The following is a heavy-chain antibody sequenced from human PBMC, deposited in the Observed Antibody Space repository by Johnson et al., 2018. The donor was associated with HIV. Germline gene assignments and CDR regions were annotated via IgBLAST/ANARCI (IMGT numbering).Heavy chain of an antibody. D-gene: IGHD2-15*01. CDR3: ARRYCSGGRCLNPKDAFDI. CDR2: IYSGGST. CDR1: GFPVSSNY. V-gene: IGHV3-66*01. J-gene: IGHJ3*02. Sequence: VQLVESGGGLVQPGGSLRLSCAAYGFPVSSNYMSWVRQAPGKGLEWVSVIYSGGSTYYEDSLKGRFTISRDNPKNTVYLQMNSLIADDTAVYYCARRYCSGGRCLNPKDAFDIWGQGTMVTVSS.